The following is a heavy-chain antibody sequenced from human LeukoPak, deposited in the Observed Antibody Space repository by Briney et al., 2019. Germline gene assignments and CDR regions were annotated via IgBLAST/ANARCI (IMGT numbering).Heavy chain of an antibody. D-gene: IGHD3-22*01. Sequence: ASVKVSCRASEYTFTGYFMHWVRQAPGQGPEWMGWINPNSGDTNYAQRFQGRVTMTRDTSISTAYMELSRLRSDDTAVYYCASGGYYYDSKSSVGADYWGQGTLVTVSS. CDR1: EYTFTGYF. J-gene: IGHJ4*02. V-gene: IGHV1-2*02. CDR3: ASGGYYYDSKSSVGADY. CDR2: INPNSGDT.